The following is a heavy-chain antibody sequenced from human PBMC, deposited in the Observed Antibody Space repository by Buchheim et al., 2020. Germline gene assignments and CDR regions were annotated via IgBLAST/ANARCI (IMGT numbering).Heavy chain of an antibody. V-gene: IGHV3-30*04. D-gene: IGHD3-22*01. CDR3: ARDWFWSEYYDSSGYRYYYYYGMDV. CDR2: ISYDGSNK. Sequence: QVQLVESGGGVVQPGRSLRLSCAASGFTFSSYAMHWVRQAPGKGLEWVAVISYDGSNKYYADSVKGRFTLSRDNSKNTLYLQMNSLRAEDTAVYYCARDWFWSEYYDSSGYRYYYYYGMDVWGQGTT. CDR1: GFTFSSYA. J-gene: IGHJ6*02.